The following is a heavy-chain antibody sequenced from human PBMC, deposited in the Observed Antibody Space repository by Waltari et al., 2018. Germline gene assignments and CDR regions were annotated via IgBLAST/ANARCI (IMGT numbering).Heavy chain of an antibody. J-gene: IGHJ5*02. Sequence: QITLKESGPTLVKPTQTLTLTCTFSGFSLNTSGVGVGWIRQPPGKALEWLALIYWNDDKRYSPSLKNRLTITKDTSKNQVVLTMTNMDPVDTATYYCAHSAVWRLIVEWFDPWGQGTLVTVSS. CDR3: AHSAVWRLIVEWFDP. CDR2: IYWNDDK. V-gene: IGHV2-5*01. D-gene: IGHD1-26*01. CDR1: GFSLNTSGVG.